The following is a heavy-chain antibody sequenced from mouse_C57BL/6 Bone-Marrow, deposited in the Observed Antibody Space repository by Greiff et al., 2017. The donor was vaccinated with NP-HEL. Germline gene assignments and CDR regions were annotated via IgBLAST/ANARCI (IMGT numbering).Heavy chain of an antibody. D-gene: IGHD2-4*01. CDR2: INPNNGGT. J-gene: IGHJ1*03. CDR1: GYTFTDYY. Sequence: EVQLQQSGPELVKPGASVKISCKASGYTFTDYYMNWVKQSHGKSLEWIGDINPNNGGTSYNQKFKGKATLTVDKSSSTAYMERRSLTSEDSAVYYCAGDYGDWYFDVWGTGTTVTVSS. V-gene: IGHV1-26*01. CDR3: AGDYGDWYFDV.